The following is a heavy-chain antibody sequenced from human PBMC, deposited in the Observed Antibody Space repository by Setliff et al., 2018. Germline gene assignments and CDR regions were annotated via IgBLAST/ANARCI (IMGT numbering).Heavy chain of an antibody. CDR3: ARGYSSSWQSRMGFDP. J-gene: IGHJ5*02. V-gene: IGHV1-69*06. Sequence: SVKVSCKASGGTFSSYAISWVRQAPGQGLEWMGRIIPIFGTANYAQKFQGRVTITADKSTSTAYMELSSLRSEDTAVYYCARGYSSSWQSRMGFDPWGQGTLVTV. CDR1: GGTFSSYA. D-gene: IGHD6-13*01. CDR2: IIPIFGTA.